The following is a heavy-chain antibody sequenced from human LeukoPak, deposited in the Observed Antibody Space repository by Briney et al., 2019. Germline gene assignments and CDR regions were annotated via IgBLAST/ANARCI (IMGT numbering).Heavy chain of an antibody. CDR1: GYSISSGYY. CDR2: IYHSGST. CDR3: ARVYVEYQLRVFDY. V-gene: IGHV4-38-2*02. J-gene: IGHJ4*02. Sequence: SETLSLTCTVSGYSISSGYYWGWIRQPPGKGLEWIGSIYHSGSTYYSPSLKSRVTISVDTSKNQFSLKLSSVTAADTAVYYCARVYVEYQLRVFDYWGQGTLVTVSS. D-gene: IGHD2-2*01.